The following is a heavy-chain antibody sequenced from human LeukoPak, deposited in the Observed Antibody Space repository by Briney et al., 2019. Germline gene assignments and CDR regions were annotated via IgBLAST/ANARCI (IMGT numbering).Heavy chain of an antibody. J-gene: IGHJ3*02. Sequence: GGSLRLSCAASGSTFNSYSMNWVRQAPGKGLEWVSSISISNGYIYYADSVKGRFTISRDNAKNSLYLQMNSLRAEDTAVYYCARAPHNDAFDIWGQGTMVTVSS. CDR2: ISISNGYI. CDR3: ARAPHNDAFDI. CDR1: GSTFNSYS. V-gene: IGHV3-21*01.